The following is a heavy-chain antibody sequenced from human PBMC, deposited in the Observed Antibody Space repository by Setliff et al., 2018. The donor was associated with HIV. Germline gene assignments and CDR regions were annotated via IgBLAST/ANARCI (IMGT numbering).Heavy chain of an antibody. V-gene: IGHV4-59*08. Sequence: PSETLSLTCTVSGVSGGSISSHYWNWIRQPPGKGLEWIGYIYYTGTTYYNPSLKSRVTISVDTSKNQFSLKLSSVTAADTAVYHCARPSTGGGYNYWYFDLWGRGTLVTVSS. CDR1: GGSISSHY. CDR2: IYYTGTT. CDR3: ARPSTGGGYNYWYFDL. J-gene: IGHJ2*01. D-gene: IGHD5-12*01.